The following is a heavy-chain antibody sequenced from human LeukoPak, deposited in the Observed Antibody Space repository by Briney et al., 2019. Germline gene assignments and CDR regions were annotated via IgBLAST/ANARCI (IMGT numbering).Heavy chain of an antibody. V-gene: IGHV3-21*01. CDR1: GFTFSSYS. CDR2: ISSGSTYI. CDR3: TREVVDVFDI. Sequence: PGGSLRLSCAGSGFTFSSYSMNWVRQAPGKGLEWVSSISSGSTYIYYADSVKGRFTISRDNTKNSLYLQMNSLRAEDTAVYDCTREVVDVFDIWGQGTMVAVSS. J-gene: IGHJ3*02. D-gene: IGHD2-2*01.